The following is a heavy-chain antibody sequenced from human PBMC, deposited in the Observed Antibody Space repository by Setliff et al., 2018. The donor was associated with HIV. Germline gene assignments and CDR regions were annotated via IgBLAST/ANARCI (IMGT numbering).Heavy chain of an antibody. V-gene: IGHV4-31*03. CDR2: IYFTGKT. Sequence: PSETLSLTCSISGGSIISGGYYWSWIRQRPEKGLEWIGYIYFTGKTYYNPSLKSRVSISVDTSKDQFSLNLKSVTAADTATYYCARDLTSNSNCFEPWGQGTQVTVS. CDR3: ARDLTSNSNCFEP. D-gene: IGHD4-4*01. J-gene: IGHJ5*02. CDR1: GGSIISGGYY.